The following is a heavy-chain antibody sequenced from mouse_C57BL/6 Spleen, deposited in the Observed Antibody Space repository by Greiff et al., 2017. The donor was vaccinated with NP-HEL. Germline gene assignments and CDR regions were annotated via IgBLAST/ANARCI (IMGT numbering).Heavy chain of an antibody. CDR2: IYPGSGST. D-gene: IGHD1-1*01. CDR3: ARRGYYYGSSYYYFDY. CDR1: GYTFTSYW. J-gene: IGHJ2*01. Sequence: QVQLQQPGAELVKPGASVKMSCKASGYTFTSYWITWVKQRPGQGLEWIGDIYPGSGSTNYNEKFKSKATLTVDTSSSTAYMQLSSLTSEDSAVYYCARRGYYYGSSYYYFDYWGKGTTLTVSS. V-gene: IGHV1-55*01.